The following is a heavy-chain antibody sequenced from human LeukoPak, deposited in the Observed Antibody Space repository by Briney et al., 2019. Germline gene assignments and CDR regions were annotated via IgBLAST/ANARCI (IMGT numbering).Heavy chain of an antibody. Sequence: GGSLRLSCAASGFTFSSYGMYWVRQAPGKGLEWVSAISGGGDSTYYAESVKGRFTISRDNSKNTLYLQMDSLRAEDAAMYHCAKGRYCSSAVCYHPFDYWGQGTLVTVSS. D-gene: IGHD2-8*01. V-gene: IGHV3-23*01. J-gene: IGHJ4*02. CDR1: GFTFSSYG. CDR2: ISGGGDST. CDR3: AKGRYCSSAVCYHPFDY.